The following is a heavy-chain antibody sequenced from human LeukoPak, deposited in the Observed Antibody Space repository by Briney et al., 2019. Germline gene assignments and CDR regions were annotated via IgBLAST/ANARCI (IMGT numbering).Heavy chain of an antibody. Sequence: GASVKVSCKVSGYTLTELSMHWVRQAPGKGLEWMGGFDPEDGETFYAQKFQGRVTMTEDTSTDTAYMELSSLRSDDTAVYYCARDLKMGYSSGRYSWGTGSSNDYWGQGTLVTVSS. D-gene: IGHD6-19*01. CDR3: ARDLKMGYSSGRYSWGTGSSNDY. CDR1: GYTLTELS. V-gene: IGHV1-24*01. CDR2: FDPEDGET. J-gene: IGHJ4*02.